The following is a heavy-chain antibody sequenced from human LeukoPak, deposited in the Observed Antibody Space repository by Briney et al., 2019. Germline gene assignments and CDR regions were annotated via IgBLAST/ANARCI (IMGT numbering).Heavy chain of an antibody. CDR2: ISSSGSTI. CDR3: ARAGSGWSPAPLTYFDY. D-gene: IGHD6-19*01. V-gene: IGHV3-48*03. CDR1: GFTVSSNE. Sequence: GGSLRLSCAASGFTVSSNEMSWVRQAPGKGLEWVSYISSSGSTIYYADSVKGRFTISRDNAKNSLYLQMNSLRAEDTAVYYCARAGSGWSPAPLTYFDYWGQGTLVTVSS. J-gene: IGHJ4*02.